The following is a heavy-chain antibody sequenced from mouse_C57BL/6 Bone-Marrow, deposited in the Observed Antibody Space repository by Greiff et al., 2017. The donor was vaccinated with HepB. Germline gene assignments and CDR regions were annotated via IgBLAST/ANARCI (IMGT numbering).Heavy chain of an antibody. Sequence: EVKLVESGGGLVQPGGSLSLSCAASGFTFTDYYMSWVRQPPGKALEWLGFIRNKANGYTTEYSASVKGRFTISRDNSQSILYLQMNALRAEDSATYYCARSRYSNFYYFDYWGQGTTLTVSS. CDR2: IRNKANGYTT. D-gene: IGHD2-5*01. J-gene: IGHJ2*01. CDR1: GFTFTDYY. V-gene: IGHV7-3*01. CDR3: ARSRYSNFYYFDY.